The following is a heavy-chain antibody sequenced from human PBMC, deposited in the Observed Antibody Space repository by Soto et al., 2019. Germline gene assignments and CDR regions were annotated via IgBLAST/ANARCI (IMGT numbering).Heavy chain of an antibody. CDR2: TNPKSGNT. CDR3: ARTDGDLDS. D-gene: IGHD4-17*01. J-gene: IGHJ4*02. V-gene: IGHV1-8*01. CDR1: GYTFTSYD. Sequence: QVQLVQSGAEVKKPGASVKVSCKASGYTFTSYDINWVRQATGQGLEWMGWTNPKSGNTGYAQKFQGRVTMARDSSISTAYMELNNLRSEDTAMYYCARTDGDLDSWGQGTLVTVSS.